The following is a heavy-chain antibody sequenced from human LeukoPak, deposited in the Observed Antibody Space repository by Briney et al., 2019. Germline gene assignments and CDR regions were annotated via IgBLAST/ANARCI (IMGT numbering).Heavy chain of an antibody. CDR3: ATNRVGTYDRPFDI. Sequence: SETLSLTCIVSGGSINSHYWSWIRQPPGKGLEWIGDIHYTGTTKYNPSVKSRVTISIDTSKNQFSLELSSVTATDTAVYFCATNRVGTYDRPFDIWGQGIMVTVSS. CDR1: GGSINSHY. V-gene: IGHV4-59*08. CDR2: IHYTGTT. D-gene: IGHD1-26*01. J-gene: IGHJ3*02.